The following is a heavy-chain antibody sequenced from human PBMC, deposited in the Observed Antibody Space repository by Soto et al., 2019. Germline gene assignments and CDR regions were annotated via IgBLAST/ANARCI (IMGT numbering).Heavy chain of an antibody. Sequence: SETLSLTCTVSGGSISSYYCSWIRQPPGKELEWIGYIYYNVITNYNPSLKSLDTISVYTSKNHFSLNLCSVTPADTAVYYCASTQGYCSGGSCSAGAFDIWGQGTMVTVSS. J-gene: IGHJ3*02. V-gene: IGHV4-59*01. D-gene: IGHD2-15*01. CDR1: GGSISSYY. CDR3: ASTQGYCSGGSCSAGAFDI. CDR2: IYYNVIT.